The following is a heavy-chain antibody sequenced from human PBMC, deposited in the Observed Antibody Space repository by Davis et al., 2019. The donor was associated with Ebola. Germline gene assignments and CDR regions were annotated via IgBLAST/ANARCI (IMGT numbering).Heavy chain of an antibody. CDR3: ARLMRTSGWYSDF. V-gene: IGHV3-48*02. J-gene: IGHJ4*02. CDR1: GFSFSSHS. CDR2: ISGDDGGT. D-gene: IGHD6-19*01. Sequence: PGGSLRLSCAASGFSFSSHSMNWVRQAPGKGLEWLSYISGDDGGTTYTASVKGRFTISRDDAQNSLFLEMNSLRDEDTAVYYCARLMRTSGWYSDFWGQGALVIVSS.